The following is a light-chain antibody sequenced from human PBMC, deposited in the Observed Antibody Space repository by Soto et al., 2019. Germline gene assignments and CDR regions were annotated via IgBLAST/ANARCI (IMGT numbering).Light chain of an antibody. CDR3: QQRAISLT. J-gene: IGKJ4*01. Sequence: EVVLTQSPATVSVSPGERVTLSCRASQSVSSLLAWYQHKPGQAPRLLIYDASNRATGIPARFSGSGSGTDFTITISSLEPEDFAVYFCQQRAISLTFGGGTKVEIK. V-gene: IGKV3-11*01. CDR2: DAS. CDR1: QSVSSL.